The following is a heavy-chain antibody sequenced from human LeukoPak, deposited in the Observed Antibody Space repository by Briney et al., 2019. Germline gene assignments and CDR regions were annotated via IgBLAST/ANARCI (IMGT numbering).Heavy chain of an antibody. D-gene: IGHD3-22*01. CDR2: IYSGGST. V-gene: IGHV3-53*01. CDR3: ARGDAMIAEDAFDI. Sequence: GGSLRLSCAASGFTVSSNYMCWVRQAPGKGLEWVSVIYSGGSTYYADSVKGRFTISRDNSKNTLYLQMNSLRAEDTAVYYCARGDAMIAEDAFDIWGQGTMVTVSS. CDR1: GFTVSSNY. J-gene: IGHJ3*02.